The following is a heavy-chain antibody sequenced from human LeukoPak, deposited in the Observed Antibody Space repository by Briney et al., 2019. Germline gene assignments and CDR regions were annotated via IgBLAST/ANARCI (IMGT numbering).Heavy chain of an antibody. Sequence: PGGSLRLSCATSGFTFSSYAMSWVRQAPGKGLEWVSTISPSGGVTFYSDSVRGRFTIPRDYSKDTLFLQMNSLRAEDTAVYYCARVHLLTGFFKGWFDPWGQGTLVTVSS. V-gene: IGHV3-23*01. D-gene: IGHD3-9*01. J-gene: IGHJ5*02. CDR2: ISPSGGVT. CDR1: GFTFSSYA. CDR3: ARVHLLTGFFKGWFDP.